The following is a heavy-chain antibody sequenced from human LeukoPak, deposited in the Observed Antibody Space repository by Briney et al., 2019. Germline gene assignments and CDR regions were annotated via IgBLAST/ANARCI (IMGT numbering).Heavy chain of an antibody. CDR2: IYPGDSDT. CDR3: ARGIWFGGYYFDY. V-gene: IGHV5-51*01. Sequence: GASLKISCKGSGYSFTSYWIGWVRQMPGKGLEWMGTIYPGDSDTRYSPSFQGQVTISADKSISTAYLQWSSLKASDTAMYYCARGIWFGGYYFDYWGQGTLVTVSS. CDR1: GYSFTSYW. J-gene: IGHJ4*02. D-gene: IGHD3-10*01.